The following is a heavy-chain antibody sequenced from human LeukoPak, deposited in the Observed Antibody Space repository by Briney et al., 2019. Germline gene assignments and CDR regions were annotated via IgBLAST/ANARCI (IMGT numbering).Heavy chain of an antibody. J-gene: IGHJ4*02. CDR3: ARGEYGSAWPNIDY. CDR2: INTDGSST. Sequence: PGGSLRLSCAASGFTFSSYWMHWVRQAPGKGLVWVSRINTDGSSTTYADSVQGRFTFSRDNAKNTLILQMNSLRTEDTAVYYCARGEYGSAWPNIDYWGQGTLVTVSS. CDR1: GFTFSSYW. D-gene: IGHD6-19*01. V-gene: IGHV3-74*01.